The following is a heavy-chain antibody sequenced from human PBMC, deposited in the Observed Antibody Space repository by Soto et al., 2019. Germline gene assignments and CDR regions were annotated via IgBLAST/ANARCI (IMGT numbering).Heavy chain of an antibody. CDR2: INHSGST. CDR1: GGSFSGYY. CDR3: GRVNFWSGFYYYDGMDV. V-gene: IGHV4-34*01. D-gene: IGHD3-3*01. J-gene: IGHJ6*02. Sequence: PSETLSLTCAVYGGSFSGYYWSWIRQPPGKGLEWIGEINHSGSTNYNPSLKSRVTISVDTAKNQFSLKLSSVTAAITAVYYCGRVNFWSGFYYYDGMDVWGQGTTVTVSS.